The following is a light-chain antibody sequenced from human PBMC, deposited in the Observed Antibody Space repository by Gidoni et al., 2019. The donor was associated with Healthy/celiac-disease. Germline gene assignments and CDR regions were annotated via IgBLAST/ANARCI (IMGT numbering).Light chain of an antibody. CDR1: QSISSW. Sequence: IHMTQSPSTLSASVGDRVTLTCRASQSISSWLAWYQQKPGKAPKLLIYKASSVESGVPSRFSGSGSGTEFTLTISSLQPEDCATYYCQQDNSDSWTFGQXTKVEIK. CDR3: QQDNSDSWT. V-gene: IGKV1-5*03. CDR2: KAS. J-gene: IGKJ1*01.